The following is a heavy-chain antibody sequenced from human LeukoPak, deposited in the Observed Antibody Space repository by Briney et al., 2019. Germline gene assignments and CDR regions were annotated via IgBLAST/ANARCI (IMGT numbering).Heavy chain of an antibody. CDR3: ARVEMATIFH. CDR2: IYSGGST. J-gene: IGHJ4*02. V-gene: IGHV3-53*01. CDR1: GFTVSSNY. Sequence: GGSLRLSCAASGFTVSSNYMSWVRRAPGKGLEWVSVIYSGGSTYYADSVKGRFTISRDNSKNTLYLQMNSLRAEDTAVYYCARVEMATIFHWGQGTLVTVSS. D-gene: IGHD5-24*01.